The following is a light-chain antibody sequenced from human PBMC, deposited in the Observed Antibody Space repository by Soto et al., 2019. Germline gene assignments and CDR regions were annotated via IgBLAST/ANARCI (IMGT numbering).Light chain of an antibody. CDR3: QQSYSSLYT. CDR2: AAS. J-gene: IGKJ2*01. V-gene: IGKV1-39*01. CDR1: ENIDNY. Sequence: DIQMTQSPSSLSASVGDRVTITCRASENIDNYLNWYQQKPGKAPKLLIYAASSFQRGVPSRFSGSGYGTHFTLTISSLQPEDFATYYCQQSYSSLYTFGQGTKLEIK.